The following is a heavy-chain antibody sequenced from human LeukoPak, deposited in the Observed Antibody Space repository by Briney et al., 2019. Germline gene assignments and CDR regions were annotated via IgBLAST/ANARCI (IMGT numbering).Heavy chain of an antibody. CDR2: ISAYNGNT. CDR3: ARGVGRLSGSYPNYYVDV. Sequence: ASVKVSCKASGYSFPSYGISWMRQAPGQGLEWMGWISAYNGNTKYAQKLQGRVTMTTDTSTTTAYMELRSLRSDDTAVYYCARGVGRLSGSYPNYYVDVWGKGTTVTVSS. J-gene: IGHJ6*03. V-gene: IGHV1-18*01. D-gene: IGHD1-26*01. CDR1: GYSFPSYG.